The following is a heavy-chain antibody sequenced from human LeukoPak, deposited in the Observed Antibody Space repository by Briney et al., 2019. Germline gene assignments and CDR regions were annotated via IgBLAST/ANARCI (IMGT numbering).Heavy chain of an antibody. V-gene: IGHV3-30-3*01. CDR2: ISYDGSNK. D-gene: IGHD5-18*01. J-gene: IGHJ4*02. Sequence: GGCLRLSWAASGFTFSSYAMPWVRQAPGKGLEWVAVISYDGSNKYYADSVKGRFTISRDNSKNTLYLQMNSLRAEDTAVYYCARETRGYSYGCDYWGQGTLVTVSS. CDR3: ARETRGYSYGCDY. CDR1: GFTFSSYA.